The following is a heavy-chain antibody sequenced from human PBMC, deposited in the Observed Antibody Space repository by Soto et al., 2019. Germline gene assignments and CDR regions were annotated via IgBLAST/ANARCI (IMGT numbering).Heavy chain of an antibody. Sequence: PSETLSLTCTVSGDSISSFYWSWIRQPTGKGLEWIGHIYTNGNTIYHPSLKSRVSMSFDTSKNHFSLSLSFVTAADTAVYYCARGNPIKDLFDYWGQGTLVTAPQ. J-gene: IGHJ4*02. V-gene: IGHV4-4*07. CDR3: ARGNPIKDLFDY. CDR1: GDSISSFY. CDR2: IYTNGNT.